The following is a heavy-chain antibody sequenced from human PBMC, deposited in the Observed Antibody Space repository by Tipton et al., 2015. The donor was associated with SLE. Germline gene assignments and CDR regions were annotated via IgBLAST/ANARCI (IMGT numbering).Heavy chain of an antibody. CDR1: GASISTEGYS. V-gene: IGHV4-30-2*01. J-gene: IGHJ4*02. CDR2: IFHTGSA. CDR3: ARGHDFWSGYRLDY. D-gene: IGHD3-3*01. Sequence: TLSLTCVVSGASISTEGYSWSWIRQPPGKGLEWIGYIFHTGSAYYNPSLKSRVTISVDTSKNQFSLKLSSVTAADTAVYYCARGHDFWSGYRLDYWGQGTLVTASS.